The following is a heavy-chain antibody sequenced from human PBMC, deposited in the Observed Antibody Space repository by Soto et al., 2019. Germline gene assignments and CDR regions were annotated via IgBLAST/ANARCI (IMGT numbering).Heavy chain of an antibody. Sequence: GGSLRLSCAASGFTFSSYGMHWVRQAPGKGLEWVAVISYDGSNKYYADSVKGRFTISRDNSKNTLYLQMNSLRAEDTAVYYCAKDRLRYFDWFLGPDYWGQGTLVTVSS. J-gene: IGHJ4*02. V-gene: IGHV3-30*18. D-gene: IGHD3-9*01. CDR2: ISYDGSNK. CDR1: GFTFSSYG. CDR3: AKDRLRYFDWFLGPDY.